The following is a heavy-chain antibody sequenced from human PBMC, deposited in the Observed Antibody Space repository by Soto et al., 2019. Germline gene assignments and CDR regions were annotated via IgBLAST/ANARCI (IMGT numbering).Heavy chain of an antibody. CDR1: GCTFTSYD. CDR3: ARGIKYGAYSRWFDP. D-gene: IGHD4-17*01. V-gene: IGHV1-8*01. Sequence: QVQLVQSGAEVKKRGASVKVSCKACGCTFTSYDINWVRQATGQGLEYLGWMNPNSGNTAYVQKFQGRVTMTWDTSITTAYMALSSLRSEDTAVYFCARGIKYGAYSRWFDPWGQGTLVTVSS. J-gene: IGHJ5*02. CDR2: MNPNSGNT.